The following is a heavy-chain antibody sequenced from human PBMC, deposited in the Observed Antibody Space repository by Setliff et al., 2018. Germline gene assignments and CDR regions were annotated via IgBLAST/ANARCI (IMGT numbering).Heavy chain of an antibody. J-gene: IGHJ4*02. V-gene: IGHV4-59*01. Sequence: SETLSLTCTVSGGSISSYYWSWIRQPPGKGLEWIGYIYYSGSTDSYPSLKSRVSISIDTSKNQFSLNVRSVTAADTAIYYCAKGRGEMDSWGQGILVTVSS. CDR3: AKGRGEMDS. D-gene: IGHD3-10*01. CDR1: GGSISSYY. CDR2: IYYSGST.